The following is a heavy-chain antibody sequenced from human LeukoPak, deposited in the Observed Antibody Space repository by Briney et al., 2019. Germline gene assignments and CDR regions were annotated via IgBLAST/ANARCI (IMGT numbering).Heavy chain of an antibody. Sequence: GGSLRLSCSASGFTFSRYAMHWVRQAPGKGLEYVSAISSNGGSTYFADSVKGKFTISRDNSKNTLYLQMSSLRAEDTAVYYCVKDGSGSYYTYYFDYWGQGTLVTVSS. CDR3: VKDGSGSYYTYYFDY. V-gene: IGHV3-64D*06. D-gene: IGHD3-10*01. J-gene: IGHJ4*02. CDR2: ISSNGGST. CDR1: GFTFSRYA.